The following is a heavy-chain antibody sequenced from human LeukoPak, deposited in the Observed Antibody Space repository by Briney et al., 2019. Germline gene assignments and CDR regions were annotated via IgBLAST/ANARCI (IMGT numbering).Heavy chain of an antibody. D-gene: IGHD1-26*01. CDR1: GFTFSSYG. CDR2: IRYDGSNT. CDR3: AKGLSGSYFFDY. J-gene: IGHJ4*02. Sequence: AGGSLRLSCAASGFTFSSYGMHWVRQAPGKGLEWVAFIRYDGSNTYYADSVKGRFTISRDNSKNTLCLQMNSLRAEDTAVYYCAKGLSGSYFFDYWGQGTLVTVSS. V-gene: IGHV3-30*02.